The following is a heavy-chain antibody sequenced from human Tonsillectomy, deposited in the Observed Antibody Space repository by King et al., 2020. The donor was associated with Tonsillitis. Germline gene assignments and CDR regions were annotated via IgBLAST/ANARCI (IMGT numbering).Heavy chain of an antibody. D-gene: IGHD3-22*01. J-gene: IGHJ4*02. CDR2: IYPRYFGT. CDR1: GYNFTNYG. V-gene: IGHV5-51*03. Sequence: QLVQSGAEVKKPGESLKISCRGAGYNFTNYGNDWVRQMPGKGLEWRGIIYPRYFGTTYSPSFQGQVTISADKSISTAYLQWSSLKASDTAMYYCATRGGYYDSDYWGQGTLVTVSS. CDR3: ATRGGYYDSDY.